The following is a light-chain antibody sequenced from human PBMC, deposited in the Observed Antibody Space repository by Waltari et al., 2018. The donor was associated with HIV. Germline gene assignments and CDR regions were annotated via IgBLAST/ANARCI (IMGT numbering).Light chain of an antibody. CDR3: QQYFSSPT. CDR1: QSVLLNSKKKDY. J-gene: IGKJ1*01. Sequence: DIVMTQFPDSLAVSLGERATINCKSSQSVLLNSKKKDYLAWYQQRPGQPPKLIIYWASARESGVPDRFSGSGSGAEFTLSISDFQAEDVAVYFCQQYFSSPTFGQGTRVEIK. CDR2: WAS. V-gene: IGKV4-1*01.